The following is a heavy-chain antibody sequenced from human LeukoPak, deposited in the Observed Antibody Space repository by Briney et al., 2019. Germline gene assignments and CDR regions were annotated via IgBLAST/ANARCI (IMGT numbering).Heavy chain of an antibody. Sequence: PSDTLSLTCAVSGYSISSTNWWGWIRQPPGKGLEWIGHIYYSGSTYYNPSLKSRVTMSVDTSKNQYSLKLSSVTAVDTAVYYCAKYSGSYYVDYWGQGTLVTVSS. CDR1: GYSISSTNW. V-gene: IGHV4-28*01. CDR3: AKYSGSYYVDY. D-gene: IGHD1-26*01. J-gene: IGHJ4*02. CDR2: IYYSGST.